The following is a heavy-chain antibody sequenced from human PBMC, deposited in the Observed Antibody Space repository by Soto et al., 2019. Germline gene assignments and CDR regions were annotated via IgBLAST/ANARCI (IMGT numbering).Heavy chain of an antibody. V-gene: IGHV4-39*01. J-gene: IGHJ5*02. CDR2: IYYSGIT. CDR1: GGSISSSSYY. Sequence: SETLSLTCTVSGGSISSSSYYWGWIRQPPGKGLEWIGSIYYSGITYCNPSLKSRVAISVDTSKNQFSLKLSSVSAADTAIYYCARSNSGYYKWFDPWGQGTLVTVSS. CDR3: ARSNSGYYKWFDP. D-gene: IGHD3-22*01.